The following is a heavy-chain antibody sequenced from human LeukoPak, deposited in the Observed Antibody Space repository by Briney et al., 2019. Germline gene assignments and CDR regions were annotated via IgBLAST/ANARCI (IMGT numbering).Heavy chain of an antibody. D-gene: IGHD6-19*01. J-gene: IGHJ4*02. CDR1: GGSISISTYY. Sequence: SETLSLTCTVSGGSISISTYYWGWIRQPPGKVLEWIGSIYHSGSTHYNPSLRSRVTMSVDTSKNQFTLKVTAVTAADTAVYYCVTNGTVTVAGTKFNYFDYWGQGALVTVSS. V-gene: IGHV4-39*01. CDR3: VTNGTVTVAGTKFNYFDY. CDR2: IYHSGST.